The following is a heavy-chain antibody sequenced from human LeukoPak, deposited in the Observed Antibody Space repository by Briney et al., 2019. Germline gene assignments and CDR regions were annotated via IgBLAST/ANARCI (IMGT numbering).Heavy chain of an antibody. D-gene: IGHD3-9*01. CDR1: GGSISSYH. V-gene: IGHV4-4*07. Sequence: SETLSLTCTVSGGSISSYHWSWIRQPAGKGLEWIGRIYTSGSTNYNPSLKSRVTMSVDTSKNQFSLKLSSVTAADTAVYYCARDGSGRHDILTGYFVAYYFDYWGQGTLVTVSS. CDR2: IYTSGST. J-gene: IGHJ4*02. CDR3: ARDGSGRHDILTGYFVAYYFDY.